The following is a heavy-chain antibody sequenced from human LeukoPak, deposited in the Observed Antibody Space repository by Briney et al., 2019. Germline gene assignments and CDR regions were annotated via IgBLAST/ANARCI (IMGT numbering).Heavy chain of an antibody. D-gene: IGHD2-2*01. CDR2: IYYSGST. Sequence: SQTLSLTCTVSGGSISSGGYYWSWIRQHPGKGLEWIGYIYYSGSTYYNPSLKSRVTISVDTSKNQFSLMMTSMTAADTAVYYCARGVPAAPMRTYAFDIWGQGTMVTVSS. J-gene: IGHJ3*02. CDR1: GGSISSGGYY. V-gene: IGHV4-31*03. CDR3: ARGVPAAPMRTYAFDI.